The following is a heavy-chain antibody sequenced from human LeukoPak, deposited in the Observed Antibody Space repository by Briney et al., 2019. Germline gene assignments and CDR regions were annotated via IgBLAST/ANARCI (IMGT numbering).Heavy chain of an antibody. Sequence: SETLSLTCTVSGGSISSGDYYWTRIRQPPGKGLEWIGYIYKTETTYSNPSLKSRVTISLDTTKNQFSLKLSSVTAADTAVYYCVRDRVTALDSWGQGILVTVSS. D-gene: IGHD2-21*02. J-gene: IGHJ4*02. CDR1: GGSISSGDYY. V-gene: IGHV4-30-4*01. CDR3: VRDRVTALDS. CDR2: IYKTETT.